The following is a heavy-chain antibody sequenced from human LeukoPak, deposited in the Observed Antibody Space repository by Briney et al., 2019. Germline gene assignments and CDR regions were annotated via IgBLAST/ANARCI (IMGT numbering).Heavy chain of an antibody. D-gene: IGHD6-19*01. V-gene: IGHV3-23*01. CDR1: GFTFSSYS. Sequence: GESLRLSCAASGFTFSSYSMSWVRQAPGKGLEWVSVISGTSAGTYYADSVKGRFTISRDNFKNTLYLQMNSLRAEDTAVYYCGKDLLSSSSAWYLTPFDYWGQGTLVTVSS. CDR2: ISGTSAGT. J-gene: IGHJ4*02. CDR3: GKDLLSSSSAWYLTPFDY.